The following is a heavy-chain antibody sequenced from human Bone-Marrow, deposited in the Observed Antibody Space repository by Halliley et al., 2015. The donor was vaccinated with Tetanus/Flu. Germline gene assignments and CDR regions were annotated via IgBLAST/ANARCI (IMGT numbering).Heavy chain of an antibody. Sequence: SLRLSCVASGFTFSTYWMTWVRQSPERGLEFVANIKEDGSLIYYVDSVRGRFTISRDNAQNSLFLQMNSLRAEDTAIYYCAREDGHNTFNCWGQGPLVPVPS. CDR1: GFTFSTYW. CDR2: IKEDGSLI. CDR3: AREDGHNTFNC. V-gene: IGHV3-7*03. J-gene: IGHJ4*02.